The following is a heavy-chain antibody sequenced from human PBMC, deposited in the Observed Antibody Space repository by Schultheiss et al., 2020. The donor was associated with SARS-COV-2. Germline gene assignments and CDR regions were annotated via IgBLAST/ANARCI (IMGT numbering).Heavy chain of an antibody. Sequence: ASVKVSCKASGYTFNSYDFSWVRQAPGQGLEWMGWISTYNGNTNYAQKFQNRVTLTTDTSTSTAYMELRSLRSDDTAVYYCAKSRDYSDSSGSRYYFDYWGQGTLVTVSS. D-gene: IGHD3-22*01. V-gene: IGHV1-18*01. CDR3: AKSRDYSDSSGSRYYFDY. J-gene: IGHJ4*02. CDR2: ISTYNGNT. CDR1: GYTFNSYD.